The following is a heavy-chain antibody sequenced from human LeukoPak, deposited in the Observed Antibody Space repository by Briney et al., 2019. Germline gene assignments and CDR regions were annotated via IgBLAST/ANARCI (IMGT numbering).Heavy chain of an antibody. CDR1: GFSFSTYW. D-gene: IGHD6-19*01. CDR3: ARDGSIAVAGSPTDY. Sequence: GGSLRLSCAASGFSFSTYWMSWVRQAPGKGLEWVANMKQDGREKYYVASVKGRFTISRDNAKNSLYLQMNSLRAEDTAIYYCARDGSIAVAGSPTDYWGQGTLVTVSS. V-gene: IGHV3-7*03. J-gene: IGHJ4*02. CDR2: MKQDGREK.